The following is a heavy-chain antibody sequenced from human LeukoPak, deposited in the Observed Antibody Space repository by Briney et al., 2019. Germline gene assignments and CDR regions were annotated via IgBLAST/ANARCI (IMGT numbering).Heavy chain of an antibody. Sequence: ASVKVSCKASGYTFTSYGISWVRQAPGQGLEWMGWISAYNGNTNYAQKLQGRVTMTTDTSTSTAYMELRSLRSDDTAVYYCARVVPCSSTSCYTKFDPWGQGTLVTVSS. D-gene: IGHD2-2*02. CDR1: GYTFTSYG. V-gene: IGHV1-18*01. J-gene: IGHJ5*02. CDR3: ARVVPCSSTSCYTKFDP. CDR2: ISAYNGNT.